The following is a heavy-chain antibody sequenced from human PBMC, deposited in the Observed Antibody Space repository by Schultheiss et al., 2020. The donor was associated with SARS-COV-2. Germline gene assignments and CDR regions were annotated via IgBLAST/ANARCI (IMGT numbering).Heavy chain of an antibody. J-gene: IGHJ5*02. CDR2: IYYSGGT. Sequence: SQTLSLTCTVSGGSISSGGYYWSWIRQHPGKGLEWIGYIYYSGGTNYNPSLKSRVTISVDKSKNQFSLKLSSVTAADTAVYYCARVWGGVTMVREAAHNWFDPWGQGTLVTVSS. CDR3: ARVWGGVTMVREAAHNWFDP. CDR1: GGSISSGGYY. D-gene: IGHD3-10*01. V-gene: IGHV4-31*03.